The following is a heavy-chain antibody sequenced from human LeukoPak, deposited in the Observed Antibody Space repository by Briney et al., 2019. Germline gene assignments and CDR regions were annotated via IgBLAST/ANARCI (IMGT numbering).Heavy chain of an antibody. D-gene: IGHD6-13*01. CDR3: ARGGMKRLDV. J-gene: IGHJ6*02. CDR2: LKEDGTEE. CDR1: GFAFGRTT. Sequence: GGSLRLSCAASGFAFGRTTMSWVRQASGKGLEWVAKLKEDGTEESYVDSVKGRFTISRDNAKYSLHLQMNSLRAEDTAVYYCARGGMKRLDVWGQGTTVTVS. V-gene: IGHV3-7*01.